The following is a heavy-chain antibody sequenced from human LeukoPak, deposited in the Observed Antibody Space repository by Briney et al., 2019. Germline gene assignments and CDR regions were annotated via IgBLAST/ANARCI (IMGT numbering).Heavy chain of an antibody. CDR1: GLTFSSYS. J-gene: IGHJ4*02. Sequence: GGSLRLSCADSGLTFSSYSMSWDRQAPGKGLEWVSMVSGSGGSTYYADSVKGRFTISRDNSKNTLYLQMNSLRAEDTAVYYCAKDLQGGSSGWPVFEYWGQGTLVAVSS. V-gene: IGHV3-23*01. CDR2: VSGSGGST. D-gene: IGHD6-19*01. CDR3: AKDLQGGSSGWPVFEY.